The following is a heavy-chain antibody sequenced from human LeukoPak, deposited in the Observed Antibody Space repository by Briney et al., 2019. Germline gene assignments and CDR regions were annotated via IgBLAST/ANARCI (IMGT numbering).Heavy chain of an antibody. Sequence: SGGSLRLSCAASGFTFSSYGMHWVRQAPGKGLERVAFIRYDGSNKYYADSVKGRFTISRDNSKNTLYLQMNSLRAEDTAVYYCAKDLSRSSYYYGSGSYNWFDPWGQGTLVTVSS. V-gene: IGHV3-30*02. CDR3: AKDLSRSSYYYGSGSYNWFDP. CDR2: IRYDGSNK. J-gene: IGHJ5*02. D-gene: IGHD3-10*01. CDR1: GFTFSSYG.